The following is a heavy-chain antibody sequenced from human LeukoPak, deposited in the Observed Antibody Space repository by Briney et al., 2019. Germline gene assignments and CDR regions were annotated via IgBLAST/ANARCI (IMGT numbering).Heavy chain of an antibody. CDR1: EFIVSSDY. CDR2: IYSGGST. V-gene: IGHV3-53*01. CDR3: ARHDWFDP. Sequence: GGSLRLSCAVSEFIVSSDYMSWVRQAPGKGLEWVSTIYSGGSTYYADSVKGRFTISRDNSKNTLYLQMNSLRAEDTAVYYCARHDWFDPWGRGTLVTVSS. J-gene: IGHJ5*02.